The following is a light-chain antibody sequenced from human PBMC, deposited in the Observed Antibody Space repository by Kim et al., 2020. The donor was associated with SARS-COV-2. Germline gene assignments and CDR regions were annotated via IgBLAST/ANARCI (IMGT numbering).Light chain of an antibody. Sequence: SASVGGRVTIPCRASQGIINSLAWFQQKPGKAPKSLISAASSLQSGVPSRFSGSGSGTDFTLVISSLQPEDVATYYCQHYSFYPFSFGQGTKLEI. CDR2: AAS. V-gene: IGKV1-16*01. CDR3: QHYSFYPFS. CDR1: QGIINS. J-gene: IGKJ2*03.